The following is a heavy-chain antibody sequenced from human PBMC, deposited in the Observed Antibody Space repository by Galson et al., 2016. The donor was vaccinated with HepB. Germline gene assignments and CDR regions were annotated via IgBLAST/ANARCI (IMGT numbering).Heavy chain of an antibody. J-gene: IGHJ6*02. CDR1: GFTFSSYT. D-gene: IGHD3-3*01. V-gene: IGHV3-48*01. Sequence: SLRLSCAASGFTFSSYTMTWVRQAPGKGPECISYISSSSGTIYYADSVKGRFTVSRDNAKNSLYLQMHSLRAEDTAEYYCARAPGPHYDFGSRAYYYGLDVWGQGTTVTVSS. CDR3: ARAPGPHYDFGSRAYYYGLDV. CDR2: ISSSSGTI.